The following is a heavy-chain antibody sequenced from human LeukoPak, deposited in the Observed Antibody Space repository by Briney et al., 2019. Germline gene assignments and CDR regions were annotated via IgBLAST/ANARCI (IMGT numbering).Heavy chain of an antibody. D-gene: IGHD6-6*01. J-gene: IGHJ4*02. V-gene: IGHV4-4*07. Sequence: SETLSLTCTVSGVSISSYYWSWIRQPAGKGLEWIGRIHTSGSTNYNPSLKSRVTMSVETSKNKFSRKLSSVTAADTAVYYCTRKGSSYTLSDHWGQGTLVTVSS. CDR3: TRKGSSYTLSDH. CDR1: GVSISSYY. CDR2: IHTSGST.